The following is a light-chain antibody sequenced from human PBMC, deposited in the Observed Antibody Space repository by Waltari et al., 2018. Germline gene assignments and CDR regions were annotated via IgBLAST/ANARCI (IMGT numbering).Light chain of an antibody. CDR2: EVR. V-gene: IGLV2-14*01. J-gene: IGLJ3*02. CDR3: SSVTRSSTWV. CDR1: SSDGGGYEY. Sequence: QSALTQPASVSGSPGQSITISCTGTSSDGGGYEYVSWYQQYPGKAPKLMIYEVRNRPSGVSKRFSGSKSGNTASLNISGLPAEDEADYYCSSVTRSSTWVFGGGTKLTVL.